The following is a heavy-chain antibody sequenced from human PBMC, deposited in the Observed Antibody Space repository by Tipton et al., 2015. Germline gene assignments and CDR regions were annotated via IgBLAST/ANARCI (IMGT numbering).Heavy chain of an antibody. Sequence: SLRLSCAASGFTLSSYAMSWVRQAPGKGLEWVSSISSSGDSSGDSTYYADSVKGRFTISRDNSNNTLYLQMNSLRAEDTAVYYCVKEAKDIVVEPAAGMIFGLLTRSGPLDYWGLGTLVTVSS. J-gene: IGHJ4*02. CDR3: VKEAKDIVVEPAAGMIFGLLTRSGPLDY. D-gene: IGHD2-2*01. CDR1: GFTLSSYA. V-gene: IGHV3-23*01. CDR2: ISSSGDSSGDST.